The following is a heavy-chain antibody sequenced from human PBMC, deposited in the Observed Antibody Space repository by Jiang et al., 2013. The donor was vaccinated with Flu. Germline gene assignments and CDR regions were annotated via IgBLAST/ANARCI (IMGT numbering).Heavy chain of an antibody. Sequence: TLSLTCAISGDSVSSNSAAWNWIRQSPSRGPEWLGRTYYRSKWYNDYAVSVKSRITINPDTSKNQFSLQLNSVTPEDTAVYYCARGPYHYDSSGYKQYYYYGMDVWGKGTTVTVSS. CDR1: GDSVSSNSAA. CDR3: ARGPYHYDSSGYKQYYYYGMDV. V-gene: IGHV6-1*01. D-gene: IGHD3-22*01. CDR2: TYYRSKWYN. J-gene: IGHJ6*04.